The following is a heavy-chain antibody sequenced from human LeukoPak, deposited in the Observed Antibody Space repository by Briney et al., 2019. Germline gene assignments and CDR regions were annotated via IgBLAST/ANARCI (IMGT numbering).Heavy chain of an antibody. V-gene: IGHV1-18*01. J-gene: IGHJ4*02. D-gene: IGHD6-19*01. CDR3: ARDDTSGGYYEIGY. CDR1: GYSLILYG. CDR2: ISTTTGDT. Sequence: ASVKVSCKTSGYSLILYGISWVRQAPGQGPEWMGWISTTTGDTKYTQKFQGRVTLTTDTSTSTAYMELSSLRSDDTAVYYCARDDTSGGYYEIGYWGQGTLVTVFS.